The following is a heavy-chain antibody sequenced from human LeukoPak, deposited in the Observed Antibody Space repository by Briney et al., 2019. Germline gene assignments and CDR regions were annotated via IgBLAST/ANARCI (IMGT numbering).Heavy chain of an antibody. D-gene: IGHD1-7*01. CDR2: IYPSDSDT. CDR1: GYIFTSYW. J-gene: IGHJ4*02. CDR3: ARHLGELPNDY. V-gene: IGHV5-51*01. Sequence: GESLKIFCKGSGYIFTSYWIGWVRQMPGKGLEWMGIIYPSDSDTRYSPSFQGQVTISVDKSISTAYLQWSSLKASDTAMYYCARHLGELPNDYWGQGTLVTVSS.